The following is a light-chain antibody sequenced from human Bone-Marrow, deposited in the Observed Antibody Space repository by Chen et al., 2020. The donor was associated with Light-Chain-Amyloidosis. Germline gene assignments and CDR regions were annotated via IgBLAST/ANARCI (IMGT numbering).Light chain of an antibody. V-gene: IGLV3-25*03. CDR2: RDT. CDR1: DLPTKY. CDR3: QSADSSGTYEVR. Sequence: SYELTQPPSVSVSPGPTARITCSGDDLPTKYAYWYQQKPGQAPVLVIHRDTERPSGISERCAGSSSGTTATLTISGVQAEDEADYHCQSADSSGTYEVRFGGGTKLTVL. J-gene: IGLJ2*01.